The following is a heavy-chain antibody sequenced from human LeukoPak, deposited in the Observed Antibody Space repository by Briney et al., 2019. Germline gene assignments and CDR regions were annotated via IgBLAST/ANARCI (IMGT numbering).Heavy chain of an antibody. J-gene: IGHJ4*02. D-gene: IGHD6-19*01. CDR2: VYPGTSDS. CDR1: GYTFTTNW. V-gene: IGHV5-51*01. CDR3: ARLGGNSTGWYIQY. Sequence: GESLKISCKGFGYTFTTNWIAWVRQMPGKGLEWMGVVYPGTSDSRYNPSFQGQVTISADNSLSAAYLQWSSLKASDSAMYYCARLGGNSTGWYIQYWGQGTLVTVSS.